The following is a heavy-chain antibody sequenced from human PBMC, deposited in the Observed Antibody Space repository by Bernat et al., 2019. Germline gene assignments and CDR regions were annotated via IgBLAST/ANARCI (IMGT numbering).Heavy chain of an antibody. CDR3: ASYCSSTSCYTYDFDY. CDR2: IDPSDSYT. V-gene: IGHV5-10-1*03. CDR1: GYSFTSYW. Sequence: EVQLVQSGAEVKKPGESLRISCKGSGYSFTSYWISWVRQMPGKGLEWMGRIDPSDSYTNYSPSFQGHVTISADKSISTAYLQWSSLKASDTAMYYCASYCSSTSCYTYDFDYWGQGTLVTVSS. J-gene: IGHJ4*02. D-gene: IGHD2-2*02.